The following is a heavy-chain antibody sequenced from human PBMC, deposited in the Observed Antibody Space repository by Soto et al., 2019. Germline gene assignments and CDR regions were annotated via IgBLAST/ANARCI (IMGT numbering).Heavy chain of an antibody. CDR2: IYYSGST. CDR1: GGSISSSSYY. V-gene: IGHV4-39*01. CDR3: ASDSLYYYGSGSPAY. D-gene: IGHD3-10*01. J-gene: IGHJ4*02. Sequence: QLQLQESGPGLVKPSETLSLTCTVSGGSISSSSYYWGWIRQPPGNGLEWIGSIYYSGSTYYNPSLKSRVTISVDTSKNQFSLKLSSVTAADTAVYYCASDSLYYYGSGSPAYWGQGTLVTVSS.